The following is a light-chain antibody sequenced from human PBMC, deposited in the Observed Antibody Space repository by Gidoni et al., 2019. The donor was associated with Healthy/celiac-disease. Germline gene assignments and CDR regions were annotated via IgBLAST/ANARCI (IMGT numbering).Light chain of an antibody. CDR3: SSYTSSGTWV. CDR2: DVS. CDR1: SSDVGGYNY. V-gene: IGLV2-14*01. Sequence: QSALTPPASVSVSPGQSITISCTGTSSDVGGYNYVSWYQQHPGKAPKLMIYDVSNRPSGVSNRFSGSKSGNTASLTISGLQAEDEADYYCSSYTSSGTWVFGGGTKLTVL. J-gene: IGLJ3*02.